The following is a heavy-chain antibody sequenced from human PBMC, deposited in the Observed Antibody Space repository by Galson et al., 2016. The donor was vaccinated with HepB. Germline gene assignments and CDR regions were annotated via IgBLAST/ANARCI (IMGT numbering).Heavy chain of an antibody. D-gene: IGHD2-15*01. V-gene: IGHV1-69*06. CDR3: AGADTYCSGGGCYSIRFDP. J-gene: IGHJ5*02. Sequence: SVKVSCKASGGALRNYAIDWVRQAPGQGLEWMGGIIPSFGSANYAQKFQGRLTITADKSTSTAYMDLSSLRSEDTAVYYCAGADTYCSGGGCYSIRFDPWGQGTLVTVSS. CDR1: GGALRNYA. CDR2: IIPSFGSA.